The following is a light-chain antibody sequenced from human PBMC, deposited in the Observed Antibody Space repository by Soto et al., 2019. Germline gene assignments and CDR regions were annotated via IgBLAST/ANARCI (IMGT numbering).Light chain of an antibody. J-gene: IGLJ2*01. V-gene: IGLV2-8*01. CDR2: EVS. CDR1: SSDVGGYNY. Sequence: QSVLTQPPSASGSPGESVTISCTGTSSDVGGYNYVSWYQQHPGKAPKLMIDEVSKRPSGVPDRFSGSKSGNTASLTVSGLQAEDEADYYCSSYAGSNRVFGGGTKLTVL. CDR3: SSYAGSNRV.